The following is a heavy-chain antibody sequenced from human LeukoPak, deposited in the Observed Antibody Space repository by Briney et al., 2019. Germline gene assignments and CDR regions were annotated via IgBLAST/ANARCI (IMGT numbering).Heavy chain of an antibody. V-gene: IGHV3-48*02. Sequence: QTGGSLRLSCAASGFTFSSSEMNWVRQAPGKGLEWVSYITTSSNAIYYADSVKGRFTISRDNAKDSLYLQMNSLRDEDTAVYYCARDWYSSSMDVFDIWGQGIMVTVSS. CDR3: ARDWYSSSMDVFDI. CDR1: GFTFSSSE. J-gene: IGHJ3*02. D-gene: IGHD6-19*01. CDR2: ITTSSNAI.